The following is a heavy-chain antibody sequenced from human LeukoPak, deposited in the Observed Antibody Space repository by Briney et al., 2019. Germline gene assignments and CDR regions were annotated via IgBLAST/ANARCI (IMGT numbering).Heavy chain of an antibody. Sequence: GGSLRLSCAASGFTFSSYSMNWVRQAPGKGLEWVAVISYDGSNKYYADSVKGRFTISRDNSKNTLYLQMNSLRAEDTAVYYCAKFYYYDSSGFDYWGQGTLVTVSS. CDR2: ISYDGSNK. CDR3: AKFYYYDSSGFDY. V-gene: IGHV3-30*18. D-gene: IGHD3-22*01. J-gene: IGHJ4*02. CDR1: GFTFSSYS.